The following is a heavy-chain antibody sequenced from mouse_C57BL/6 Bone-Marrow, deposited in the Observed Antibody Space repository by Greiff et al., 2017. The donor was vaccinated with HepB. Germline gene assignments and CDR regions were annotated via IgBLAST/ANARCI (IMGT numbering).Heavy chain of an antibody. CDR2: IYPGSGNT. V-gene: IGHV1-76*01. D-gene: IGHD1-2*01. J-gene: IGHJ1*03. CDR1: GYTFTDYY. CDR3: ARWVTTAHWYFDV. Sequence: QVQLKQSGAELVRPGASVKLSCKASGYTFTDYYINWVKQRPGQGLEWIARIYPGSGNTYYNEKFKGKATLTAEKSSSTAYMQLSSLTSEDSAVYFCARWVTTAHWYFDVWGTGTTVTVSS.